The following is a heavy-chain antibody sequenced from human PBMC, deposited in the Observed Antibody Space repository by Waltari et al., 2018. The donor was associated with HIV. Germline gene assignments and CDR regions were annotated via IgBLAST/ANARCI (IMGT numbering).Heavy chain of an antibody. CDR3: AREGIAAAGGFDP. CDR1: GFTFSSSS. CDR2: ISSSSSDI. V-gene: IGHV3-21*01. J-gene: IGHJ5*02. Sequence: EVQLVESGGGMVKPGGSLRLSCAASGFTFSSSSMHWVRQAPGKGLEWVSSISSSSSDIYYADSVKGRFTISRDNAKNSLYLQMNSLRAEDTAVYYCAREGIAAAGGFDPWGQGTLVTVSS. D-gene: IGHD6-13*01.